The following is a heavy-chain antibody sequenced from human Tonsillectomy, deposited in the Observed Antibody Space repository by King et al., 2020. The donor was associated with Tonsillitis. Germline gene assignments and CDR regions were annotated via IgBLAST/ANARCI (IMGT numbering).Heavy chain of an antibody. CDR1: GGSITSGIYY. V-gene: IGHV4-61*02. CDR3: TRSYYDMFEEDYFDY. Sequence: QLQESGPGLVKPSQTLSLTCSVSGGSITSGIYYWSWIRQPAGKGLEWIGRIHISGNTNYNPSLKSRVTISVDMSKNQFSLELSSVTAADTAVYYCTRSYYDMFEEDYFDYWGQGTLVTVSS. CDR2: IHISGNT. D-gene: IGHD3-9*01. J-gene: IGHJ4*02.